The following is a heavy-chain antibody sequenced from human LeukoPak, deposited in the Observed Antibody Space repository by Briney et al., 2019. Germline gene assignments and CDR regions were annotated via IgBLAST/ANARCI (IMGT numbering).Heavy chain of an antibody. D-gene: IGHD2/OR15-2a*01. J-gene: IGHJ4*02. V-gene: IGHV4-59*01. CDR1: GGSINSYY. CDR3: ARQFCTSTTCFPSSDY. Sequence: PSETLSLTCTVSGGSINSYYWNWIRQPPGKGLEWIGYIYYSGSTDYNPSLKSRVTISVDTSKNQFSLKMTSVTAADTAVYYCARQFCTSTTCFPSSDYWGQGTLVTVSS. CDR2: IYYSGST.